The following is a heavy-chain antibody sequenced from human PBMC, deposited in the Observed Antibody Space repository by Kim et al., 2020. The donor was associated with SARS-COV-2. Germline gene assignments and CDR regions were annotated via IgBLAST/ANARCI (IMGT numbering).Heavy chain of an antibody. CDR1: GYTFTGYY. D-gene: IGHD1-7*01. J-gene: IGHJ4*02. V-gene: IGHV1-2*02. CDR3: ARVDFNWNYPFDY. CDR2: INPNSGGT. Sequence: ASVKVSCKASGYTFTGYYMHWVRQAPGQGLEWMGWINPNSGGTNYAQKFQGRVTMTRDTSISTAYMELSRLRSDDTAVYYCARVDFNWNYPFDYWGQGTLVTVSS.